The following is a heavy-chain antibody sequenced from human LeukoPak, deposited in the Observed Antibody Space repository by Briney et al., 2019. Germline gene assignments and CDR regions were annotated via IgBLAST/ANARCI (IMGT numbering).Heavy chain of an antibody. Sequence: SETLSLTCAVYGGSFNGYYWSWTRQPPGKGLEWIGEINHSGSTNYNPSLKSRVTISVDTSKNQFSLKLSSVTAADTAVYYCARGRRYCSSTSCYVFDPWGQGTLVTVSS. CDR2: INHSGST. D-gene: IGHD2-2*01. CDR1: GGSFNGYY. J-gene: IGHJ5*02. V-gene: IGHV4-34*01. CDR3: ARGRRYCSSTSCYVFDP.